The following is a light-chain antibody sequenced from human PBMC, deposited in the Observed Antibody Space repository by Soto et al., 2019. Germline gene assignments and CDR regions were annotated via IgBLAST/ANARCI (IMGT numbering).Light chain of an antibody. CDR1: QSVDTK. Sequence: ETVMTQSPATLSVSLGERVTLSCSASQSVDTKLAWYQHKPGQAPRLLIYGASTRATGIPARFSGSGSGTEFTLTISGLQSEDFAVYFCQQYYNWYTYGQGTKLEIK. CDR2: GAS. CDR3: QQYYNWYT. V-gene: IGKV3-15*01. J-gene: IGKJ2*01.